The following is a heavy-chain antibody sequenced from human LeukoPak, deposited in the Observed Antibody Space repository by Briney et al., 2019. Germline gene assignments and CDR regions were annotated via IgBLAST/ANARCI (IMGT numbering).Heavy chain of an antibody. CDR1: GGSITNTNY. CDR2: VNLQGST. V-gene: IGHV4-4*02. CDR3: AREGGPYRPLDY. J-gene: IGHJ4*02. Sequence: SETLSLTCGVSGGSITNTNYWTWVRQPPRKGLEWIGEVNLQGSTNYNPSLMGRVAISVDTSENHISLQLTSVTAADTAVYYCAREGGPYRPLDYSGQGTLVTVSS.